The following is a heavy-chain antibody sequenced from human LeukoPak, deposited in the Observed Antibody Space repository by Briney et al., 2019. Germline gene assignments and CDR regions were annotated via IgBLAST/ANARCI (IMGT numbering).Heavy chain of an antibody. D-gene: IGHD2-8*01. Sequence: GASVKVSCKASGYTFTSYYMHWVRQAPGQGLAWMGIINPTGGSTSYAQKFKDRITMAGDTSMSTVYMELSSLRSEDTAVDYCARDCTNGVCPFDYWGQGILVTVSS. V-gene: IGHV1-46*01. CDR2: INPTGGST. J-gene: IGHJ4*02. CDR1: GYTFTSYY. CDR3: ARDCTNGVCPFDY.